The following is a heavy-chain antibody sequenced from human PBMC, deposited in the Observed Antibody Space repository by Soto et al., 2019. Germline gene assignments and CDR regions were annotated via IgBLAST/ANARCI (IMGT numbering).Heavy chain of an antibody. D-gene: IGHD2-21*02. CDR3: ARRSIARVTNWFDP. CDR1: GGSISSGGYY. V-gene: IGHV4-31*03. CDR2: IYYSGST. J-gene: IGHJ5*02. Sequence: SETLSLTCTVSGGSISSGGYYWSWIRQHPGKGLEWIGYIYYSGSTYYNPSLKSRVTISVDTSKNQFSLKLSSVTAADTAVYYCARRSIARVTNWFDPWGQGTLVTVSS.